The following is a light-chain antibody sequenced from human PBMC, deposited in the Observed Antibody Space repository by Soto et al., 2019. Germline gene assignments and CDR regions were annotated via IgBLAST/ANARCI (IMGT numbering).Light chain of an antibody. J-gene: IGKJ1*01. CDR1: QSVVNNA. CDR3: QQYGSSPPT. Sequence: DIVLTQSPGILSLSPGERVTLSCRASQSVVNNALAWYQQKGGQAPRLLIFDASNRATGIPARFSGSGSGTDFTLTISRLEPEDFALYYCQQYGSSPPTFGQGTKVDIK. V-gene: IGKV3-20*01. CDR2: DAS.